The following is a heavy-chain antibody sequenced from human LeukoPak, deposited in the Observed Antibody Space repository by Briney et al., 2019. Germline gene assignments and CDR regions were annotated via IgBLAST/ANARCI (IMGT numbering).Heavy chain of an antibody. J-gene: IGHJ4*02. Sequence: GGSLRLSCTASGFTVRSSYMSWVRQAPGKEPEWVAIIYSGGNTYYAASVKGRFTISRDDSKNTLLLQMDTLRAEDTAVYYCARDSGFSSYSYWGQGTLVTVSS. CDR2: IYSGGNT. CDR1: GFTVRSSY. D-gene: IGHD6-25*01. CDR3: ARDSGFSSYSY. V-gene: IGHV3-53*01.